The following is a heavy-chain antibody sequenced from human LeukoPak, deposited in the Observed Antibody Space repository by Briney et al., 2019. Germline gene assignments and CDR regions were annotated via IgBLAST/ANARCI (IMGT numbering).Heavy chain of an antibody. CDR3: AKEYERFGELPYYFDY. J-gene: IGHJ4*02. D-gene: IGHD3-10*01. Sequence: SVKVSCKASGGTFSSYAISWVRQAPGQGLEWMGGIIPIFGTANFAQKFQGRVTITADESTSTAYMELRSLRSDDTAVYYCAKEYERFGELPYYFDYWGQGTLVTVSS. CDR1: GGTFSSYA. V-gene: IGHV1-69*13. CDR2: IIPIFGTA.